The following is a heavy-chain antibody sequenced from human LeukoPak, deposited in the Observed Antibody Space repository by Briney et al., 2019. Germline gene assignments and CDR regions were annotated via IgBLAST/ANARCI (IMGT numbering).Heavy chain of an antibody. Sequence: ASVKVSCKASGYTFTGYYMHWVRQAPGQGLEWMGWINPNSGGTNYAQKFQGWVTMTRDMSISTAYMELSRLRSDDTAVYYCARGTPADYYGSGSPDYWGQGTLVTVSS. D-gene: IGHD3-10*01. J-gene: IGHJ4*02. CDR3: ARGTPADYYGSGSPDY. CDR2: INPNSGGT. V-gene: IGHV1-2*04. CDR1: GYTFTGYY.